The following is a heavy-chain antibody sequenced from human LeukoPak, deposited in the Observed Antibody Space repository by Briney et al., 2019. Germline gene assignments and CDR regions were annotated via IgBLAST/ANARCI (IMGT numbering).Heavy chain of an antibody. D-gene: IGHD3-10*01. CDR2: IYYSGST. CDR3: ARRPLVRGDPFDY. V-gene: IGHV4-59*08. J-gene: IGHJ4*02. Sequence: SETLSLTCTVSGGSISSYYWSWIRQPPGKGLEYIGYIYYSGSTNYNPSLMSRVTISVDTSKNQFSLKLSSVTAADTAVYHCARRPLVRGDPFDYWGQGTLVTVSS. CDR1: GGSISSYY.